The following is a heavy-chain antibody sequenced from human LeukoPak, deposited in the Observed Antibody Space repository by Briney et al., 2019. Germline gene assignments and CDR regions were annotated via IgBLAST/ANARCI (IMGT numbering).Heavy chain of an antibody. CDR2: VYSGGNT. J-gene: IGHJ4*02. D-gene: IGHD3-16*01. CDR3: AREPPGGGFDY. Sequence: GGSLRLSCAASGFPFSSFGTHWVRQAPGKGLEWVSVVYSGGNTYYADSVKGRFTISRDNSKNTLYLQMNSLRAEDTAVYYCAREPPGGGFDYWGQGTLVTVSS. V-gene: IGHV3-66*01. CDR1: GFPFSSFG.